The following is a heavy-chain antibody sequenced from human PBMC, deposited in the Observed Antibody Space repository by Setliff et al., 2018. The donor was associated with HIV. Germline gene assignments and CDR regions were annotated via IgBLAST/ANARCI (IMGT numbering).Heavy chain of an antibody. J-gene: IGHJ4*02. V-gene: IGHV1-18*01. CDR3: ARANVPYGNLWSLSNSLPYYFDY. CDR1: GYSFTSYG. CDR2: ISGYNGKT. D-gene: IGHD3-3*01. Sequence: GASVKVSCKASGYSFTSYGISWVRQAPGRGLQWMGWISGYNGKTDYAPKFQGRVTMTSDTSTTTVYMELRSLRSDDTAVYYCARANVPYGNLWSLSNSLPYYFDYWGQGTLVTVSS.